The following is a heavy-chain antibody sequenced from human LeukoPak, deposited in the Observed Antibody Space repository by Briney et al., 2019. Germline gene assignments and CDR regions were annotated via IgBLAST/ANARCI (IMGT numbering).Heavy chain of an antibody. J-gene: IGHJ3*02. Sequence: GGSLRLSCAASGFTFSSYDMSWVRQAPGKGLEWVSAITGSGGSTYYADSVKGRFTISRDNSKNTLYLQMNSLRAEDTAVYYCAKDSNPKYYYDSSGGDAFDIWGQGTMVTVSS. CDR2: ITGSGGST. D-gene: IGHD3-22*01. V-gene: IGHV3-23*01. CDR3: AKDSNPKYYYDSSGGDAFDI. CDR1: GFTFSSYD.